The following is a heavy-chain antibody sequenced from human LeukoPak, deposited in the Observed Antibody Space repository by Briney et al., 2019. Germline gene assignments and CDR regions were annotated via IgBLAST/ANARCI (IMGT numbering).Heavy chain of an antibody. CDR3: AKVVYRGPRVRGVINY. V-gene: IGHV3-23*01. Sequence: PGGSLRLSCAASGFTFSSYAMSWVRQAPGKGLEWVSAISGSGGSTYYADSVKGRFTISRDNSKNTLYLQMNSLRAEDTAVYYCAKVVYRGPRVRGVINYWGQGTLVTVSS. CDR2: ISGSGGST. CDR1: GFTFSSYA. J-gene: IGHJ4*02. D-gene: IGHD3-10*01.